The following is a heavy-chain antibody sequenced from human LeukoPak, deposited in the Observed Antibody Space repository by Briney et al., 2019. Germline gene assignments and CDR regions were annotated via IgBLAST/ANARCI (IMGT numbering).Heavy chain of an antibody. D-gene: IGHD2-21*02. J-gene: IGHJ4*02. Sequence: GGSLRLSCAASGFTFSNAWMNWVRQAPGKGLEWVARIKSKPAGETTTYAAPVKGRFTISRDDSRNTLCLQMNSLKTEDTAVYYCTTCGGDCFFNYWGQGTLVTVSS. CDR1: GFTFSNAW. CDR2: IKSKPAGETT. CDR3: TTCGGDCFFNY. V-gene: IGHV3-15*01.